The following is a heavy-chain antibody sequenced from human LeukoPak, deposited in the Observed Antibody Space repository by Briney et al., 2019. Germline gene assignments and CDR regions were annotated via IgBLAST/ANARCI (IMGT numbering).Heavy chain of an antibody. J-gene: IGHJ4*02. V-gene: IGHV1-8*01. CDR2: MNPNSGNT. CDR3: ARAKSKWLAVLLDY. D-gene: IGHD5-12*01. CDR1: GYTFTSYD. Sequence: ASVKVSCKASGYTFTSYDINWVRQATGRGLEWMGWMNPNSGNTGYAQKLQGRVTMTRNTSISTAYMELSSLRSEDTAVYYCARAKSKWLAVLLDYWGQGTLVTVSS.